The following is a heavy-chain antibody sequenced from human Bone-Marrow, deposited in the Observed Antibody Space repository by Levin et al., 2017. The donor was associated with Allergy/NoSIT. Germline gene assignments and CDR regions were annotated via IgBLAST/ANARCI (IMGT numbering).Heavy chain of an antibody. CDR1: GDSISSGGYY. D-gene: IGHD3-10*01. CDR3: AGGEYAYGSGSYYLDY. J-gene: IGHJ4*02. V-gene: IGHV4-31*03. CDR2: IYHSGST. Sequence: SETLSLTCTVSGDSISSGGYYWSWIRQHPGKGLEWIGYIYHSGSTYYNPSLKGRVTISVDTSKNEFSLKLSSVTAADTAVFYCAGGEYAYGSGSYYLDYWGQGTLVTVSS.